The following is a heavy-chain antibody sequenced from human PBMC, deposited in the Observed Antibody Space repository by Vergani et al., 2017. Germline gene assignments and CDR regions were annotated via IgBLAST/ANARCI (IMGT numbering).Heavy chain of an antibody. CDR1: GYTFTGYY. CDR3: ARDYGWFGELHPYGMDV. Sequence: QVQLVQSGAEVKKPGASVKVSCKASGYTFTGYYMHWVRQAPGQGLECMGWINPNSGGTNYAQKFQGRVTITRNTSISTAYMELSSLRSEDTAVYYCARDYGWFGELHPYGMDVWGQGTTVTVSS. V-gene: IGHV1-2*02. J-gene: IGHJ6*02. D-gene: IGHD3-10*01. CDR2: INPNSGGT.